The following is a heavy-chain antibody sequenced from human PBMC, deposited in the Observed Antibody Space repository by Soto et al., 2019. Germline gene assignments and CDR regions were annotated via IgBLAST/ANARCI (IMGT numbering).Heavy chain of an antibody. Sequence: KQSPTLSLTCAISGDRVSSNSAAWNWIRQSPSRGLEWLGRTYYRSKWYYDYAVSVKSRITINPDTSKNQFSLQLNSVAPEDTAIYFCARLRDYYDSSGYFSEALDYWGQGTLVTVSS. D-gene: IGHD3-22*01. CDR3: ARLRDYYDSSGYFSEALDY. CDR2: TYYRSKWYY. J-gene: IGHJ4*02. V-gene: IGHV6-1*01. CDR1: GDRVSSNSAA.